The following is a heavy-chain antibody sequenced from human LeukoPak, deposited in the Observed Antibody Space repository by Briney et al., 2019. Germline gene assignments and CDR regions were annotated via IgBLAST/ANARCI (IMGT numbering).Heavy chain of an antibody. CDR1: GYSISSGYY. D-gene: IGHD3-10*01. V-gene: IGHV4-38-2*02. Sequence: SETLSLTCTVSGYSISSGYYWSFIRQPPGKGLEWIGGIYHSGHTFYNPSLKSRVTISVETSKNQFSLKLNSVTAADTAVYYCARDSSVVRGVIVSLNWFDPWGQGTLVTVSS. CDR3: ARDSSVVRGVIVSLNWFDP. J-gene: IGHJ5*02. CDR2: IYHSGHT.